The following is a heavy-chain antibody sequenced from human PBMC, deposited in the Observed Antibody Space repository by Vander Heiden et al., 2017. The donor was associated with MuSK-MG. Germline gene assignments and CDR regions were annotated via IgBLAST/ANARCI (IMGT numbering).Heavy chain of an antibody. D-gene: IGHD6-13*01. V-gene: IGHV3-48*01. CDR3: ARDKSSSWYPPYYFDY. CDR1: GFTFSSYS. CDR2: ISSSSSRR. J-gene: IGHJ4*02. Sequence: EVQLLESGGDLVQPGGSLRLSCAASGFTFSSYSMNWVRQAPGKGLEWVSCISSSSSRRYYADSVKGRFTISRDNSKNTLYLQMNSLRAEDTAVYYCARDKSSSWYPPYYFDYWGQGTLVTVSS.